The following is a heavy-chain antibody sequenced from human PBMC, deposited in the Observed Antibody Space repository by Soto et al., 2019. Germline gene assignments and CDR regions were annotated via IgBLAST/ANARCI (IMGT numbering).Heavy chain of an antibody. Sequence: QVQLVQSGAEVKKPGSSVKVSCKASGGTFSSYAISWVRQAPGQGLEWMGGIIPIFGTANYAQKFQGRVTITADESTSTAYMELSSLRSEDTDVYYCARCVSGSSSFKPSNCYYGMDVWGQGTTVTVSS. CDR3: ARCVSGSSSFKPSNCYYGMDV. CDR1: GGTFSSYA. V-gene: IGHV1-69*01. J-gene: IGHJ6*02. CDR2: IIPIFGTA. D-gene: IGHD6-13*01.